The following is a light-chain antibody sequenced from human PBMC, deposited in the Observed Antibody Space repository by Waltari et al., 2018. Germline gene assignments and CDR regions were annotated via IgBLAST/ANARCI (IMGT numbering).Light chain of an antibody. V-gene: IGKV1-6*01. J-gene: IGKJ3*01. CDR2: AAS. Sequence: AIQMAQSPSSLSAYVGDRVPISCRTSQGIGNDLGWYQQKPGKAPKLLIYAASSLQSGVSSRFSGSGSGTEFILTISSLQPEDFATYYCLQDYDYPFTFGPGTKVEI. CDR3: LQDYDYPFT. CDR1: QGIGND.